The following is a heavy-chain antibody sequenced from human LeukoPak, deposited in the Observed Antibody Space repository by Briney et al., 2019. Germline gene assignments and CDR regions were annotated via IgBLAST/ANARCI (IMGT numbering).Heavy chain of an antibody. CDR3: AREGAPKPPYYYYGMDV. CDR2: ISSSSSYI. V-gene: IGHV3-21*01. Sequence: PGGSLRLSCAASGFTFSSYSMNWVRQAPGKGLEWVSSISSSSSYIYYADSVKGRFTISRDNAKNSLYLQMNSLRAEDTAVYYCAREGAPKPPYYYYGMDVWGQGTTVTVSS. D-gene: IGHD1-26*01. J-gene: IGHJ6*02. CDR1: GFTFSSYS.